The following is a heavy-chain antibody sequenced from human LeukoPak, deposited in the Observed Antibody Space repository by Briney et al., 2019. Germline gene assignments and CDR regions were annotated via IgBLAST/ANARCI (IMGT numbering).Heavy chain of an antibody. CDR1: GYTFTSYD. D-gene: IGHD2-15*01. J-gene: IGHJ4*02. V-gene: IGHV1-8*01. Sequence: GASVKVSCKASGYTFTSYDINWVRQATGQRLELIGLMNPNSGNTGYAQKFQGRVTMTRNTSISTAYMELSSLRSEDMAVYYCASARYCSGGSCYSSFDYWGQGTLVTVSS. CDR3: ASARYCSGGSCYSSFDY. CDR2: MNPNSGNT.